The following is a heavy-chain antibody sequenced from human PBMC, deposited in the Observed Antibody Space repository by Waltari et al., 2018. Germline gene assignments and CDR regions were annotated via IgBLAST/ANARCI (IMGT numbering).Heavy chain of an antibody. CDR2: IIPIFGTA. J-gene: IGHJ1*01. V-gene: IGHV1-69*12. CDR3: AREGTGYSSSWPPAYFQH. Sequence: QVQLVQSGAEVKKPGSSVKVSCKASGGTFSSYAISWVRQAPGQGLEWMGGIIPIFGTANYEQKFQGRVAITADESTSTAYMELSSLRSEDTAVYYCAREGTGYSSSWPPAYFQHWGQGTLVTVSS. CDR1: GGTFSSYA. D-gene: IGHD6-13*01.